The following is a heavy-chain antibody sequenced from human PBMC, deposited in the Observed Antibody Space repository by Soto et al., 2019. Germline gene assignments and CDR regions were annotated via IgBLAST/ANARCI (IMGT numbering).Heavy chain of an antibody. J-gene: IGHJ3*02. CDR1: EGTFSRFP. CDR3: AIEGKYGSSDAFDI. Sequence: QVQLAQSGAEVKKPGSSVKVSCKASEGTFSRFPISWVRQAPGQGLEWMGGILPLSGTPNYGQKFQGRVAISADKSTSTVYMELSSLRFGDTAVYYCAIEGKYGSSDAFDIWGQGTIVTVAS. D-gene: IGHD6-6*01. CDR2: ILPLSGTP. V-gene: IGHV1-69*06.